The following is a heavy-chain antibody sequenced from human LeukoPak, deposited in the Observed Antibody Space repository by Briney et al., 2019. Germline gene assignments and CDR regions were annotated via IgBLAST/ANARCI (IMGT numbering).Heavy chain of an antibody. D-gene: IGHD2-2*01. Sequence: SETLSLTCAVYGGSFSGYYWSWIRQPPGKGLEWIGEINHSGSTNYNPSLKSRVTISVDTSKNQFSLKLSSVTAADTAVYYCARGTYCSSTSCYADFDYWGQGTQVTVSS. CDR3: ARGTYCSSTSCYADFDY. V-gene: IGHV4-34*01. J-gene: IGHJ4*02. CDR2: INHSGST. CDR1: GGSFSGYY.